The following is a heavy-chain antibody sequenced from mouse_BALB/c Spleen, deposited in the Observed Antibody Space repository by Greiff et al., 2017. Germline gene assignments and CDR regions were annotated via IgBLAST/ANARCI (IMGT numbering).Heavy chain of an antibody. CDR2: ILPGSGST. CDR1: GYTFSSYW. CDR3: AEWGDRDAVGY. V-gene: IGHV1-9*01. Sequence: VQLHQSGAELMKPGASVKISCTATGYTFSSYWIQWVKQRPGHGLEWIGEILPGSGSTNYNEKFKGKATFTADTSSNTAYMQLSSLTSEDSAVYYCAEWGDRDAVGYWGQGTTLTVSA. J-gene: IGHJ2*01. D-gene: IGHD2-14*01.